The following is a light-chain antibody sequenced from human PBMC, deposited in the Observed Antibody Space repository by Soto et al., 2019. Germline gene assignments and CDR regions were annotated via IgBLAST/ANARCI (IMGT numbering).Light chain of an antibody. CDR3: QQYKNWPT. V-gene: IGKV3-15*01. J-gene: IGKJ3*01. CDR1: QSVNSN. Sequence: EIVMTQSPATLSLSPGERATLSCRASQSVNSNLAWYQQKPGQAPRLLIYGASTRATGIPARFSGSGSGTEFTLTISSLQSEDFAVYYCQQYKNWPTFGPGTKVDIK. CDR2: GAS.